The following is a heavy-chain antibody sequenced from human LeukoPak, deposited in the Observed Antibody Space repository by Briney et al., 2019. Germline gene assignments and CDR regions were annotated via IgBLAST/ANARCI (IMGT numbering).Heavy chain of an antibody. Sequence: GGSLRLSCAASGFTFSSYEMNWVRQAPAKGLEWVSYISSGSTIYYADSVKGRFTISRDNAKNSLYLQMNSLRAEDTAVYFCAKSTRAVMAMMDVWGKGTTVTVSS. CDR2: ISSGSTI. CDR1: GFTFSSYE. J-gene: IGHJ6*04. D-gene: IGHD3-16*01. V-gene: IGHV3-48*03. CDR3: AKSTRAVMAMMDV.